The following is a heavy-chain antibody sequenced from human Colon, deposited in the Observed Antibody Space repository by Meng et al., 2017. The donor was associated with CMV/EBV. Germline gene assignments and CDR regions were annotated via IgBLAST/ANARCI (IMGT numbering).Heavy chain of an antibody. CDR3: ARDGVRITIFGVDLYGMDV. Sequence: GGSLRLSCAVSGFTVRNYNMNWVRLAPANGREWVSSISSTGHDMFYGDSVKGRFTMSKDNAKNTVYLEMNSLTAEDTAVYYCARDGVRITIFGVDLYGMDVWGQGTAVTVSS. V-gene: IGHV3-21*01. CDR2: ISSTGHDM. CDR1: GFTVRNYN. D-gene: IGHD3-3*01. J-gene: IGHJ6*02.